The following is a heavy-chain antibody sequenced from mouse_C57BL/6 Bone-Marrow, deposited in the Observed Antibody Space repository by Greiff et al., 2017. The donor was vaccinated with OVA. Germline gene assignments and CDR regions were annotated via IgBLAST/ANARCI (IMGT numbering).Heavy chain of an antibody. CDR3: ARGGDVFAY. J-gene: IGHJ3*01. CDR2: IDPSDSYT. CDR1: GYTFTSYW. V-gene: IGHV1-69*01. Sequence: QVQLQQPGAELVMPGASVKLSCKASGYTFTSYWMPWVQQRPGQGLEWIGEIDPSDSYTNYNQKFKGKSTLTVDKSSSTAYMQLSSLTSEDSAVYYCARGGDVFAYWGQGTLVTVSA. D-gene: IGHD3-3*01.